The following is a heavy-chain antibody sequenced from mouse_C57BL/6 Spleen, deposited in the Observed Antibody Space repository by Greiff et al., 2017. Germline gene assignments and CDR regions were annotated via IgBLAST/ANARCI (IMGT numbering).Heavy chain of an antibody. V-gene: IGHV1-78*01. CDR3: ARLGDCEPDYYAMDY. CDR1: GYTFTDHT. D-gene: IGHD2-4*01. CDR2: IYPRDGST. Sequence: QVQLKESDAELVKPGASVKISCKVSGYTFTDHTIHWMKQRPEQGLEWIGYIYPRDGSTKYNEKFKGKATLTADKSSSTAYMQLNSLTSEDSAVYFCARLGDCEPDYYAMDYWGQGTSVTVSS. J-gene: IGHJ4*01.